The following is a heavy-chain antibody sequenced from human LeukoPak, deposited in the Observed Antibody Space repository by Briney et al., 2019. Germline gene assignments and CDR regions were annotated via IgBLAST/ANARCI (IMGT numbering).Heavy chain of an antibody. Sequence: SETLSLTCTVSGGSISSGDYYWSWIRQPPGKGLEWIGYIYYSGSTYYNPSLKSRVTISVDTSKNQFPLKLSSVTAADTAVYYCYRYDTSGYSPWYYYYSLDVWGQGTTVTVSS. D-gene: IGHD3-22*01. V-gene: IGHV4-30-4*03. CDR3: YRYDTSGYSPWYYYYSLDV. J-gene: IGHJ6*02. CDR2: IYYSGST. CDR1: GGSISSGDYY.